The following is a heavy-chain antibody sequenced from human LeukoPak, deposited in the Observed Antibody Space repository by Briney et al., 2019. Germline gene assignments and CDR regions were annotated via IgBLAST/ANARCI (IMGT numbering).Heavy chain of an antibody. D-gene: IGHD1-1*01. CDR3: ARDLDGAVAFDI. Sequence: PGGSLKLSCAASGFTFSSYWMSWVRQAPGKGLEWVANMKQDGIEKYYVDSLKGRFTISRDNAKNSLYLQMNSLRAEDTAVYYCARDLDGAVAFDIWGQGTMVTVSS. CDR2: MKQDGIEK. J-gene: IGHJ3*02. V-gene: IGHV3-7*01. CDR1: GFTFSSYW.